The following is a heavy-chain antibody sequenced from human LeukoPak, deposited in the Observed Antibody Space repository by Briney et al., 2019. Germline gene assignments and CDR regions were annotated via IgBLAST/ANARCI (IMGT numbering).Heavy chain of an antibody. Sequence: GGSLRLSCAASGFTFSSYAMHWVRQAPGKGLEWVAVISYDGSNKYYADSVKGRFTISRDNSKNTLYLQMNSLRAEDTAVYYCARVVTTYAFDIWGQGTMVTVSS. D-gene: IGHD4-17*01. CDR3: ARVVTTYAFDI. J-gene: IGHJ3*02. CDR2: ISYDGSNK. V-gene: IGHV3-30-3*01. CDR1: GFTFSSYA.